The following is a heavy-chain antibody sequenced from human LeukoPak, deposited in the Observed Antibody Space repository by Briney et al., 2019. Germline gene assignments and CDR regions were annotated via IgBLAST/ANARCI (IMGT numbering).Heavy chain of an antibody. D-gene: IGHD3-22*01. CDR1: GFTFTSSA. Sequence: SVKTSSQASGFTFTSSAMQWVRQTRGHLLEWIGWIVVRSGYTNSAQKIEERVTITWDMSTSTAYMELRSLRAADAAVYYSAASLDYYDSSCYPLVGYWGQGALGTVSS. CDR3: AASLDYYDSSCYPLVGY. J-gene: IGHJ4*02. V-gene: IGHV1-58*02. CDR2: IVVRSGYT.